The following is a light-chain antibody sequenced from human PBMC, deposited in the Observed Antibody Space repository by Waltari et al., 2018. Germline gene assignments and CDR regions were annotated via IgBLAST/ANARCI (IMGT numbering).Light chain of an antibody. CDR2: AAS. CDR1: QGISSY. V-gene: IGKV1-9*01. CDR3: QQLNSYPRVT. J-gene: IGKJ4*01. Sequence: IQLTQSPSSLSASVGDRVTITCRASQGISSYLAWYQQKPGKAPKLLIYAASTLQSGVPPRFSGSGSGTDFTLSISGQQPEGVATYYRQQLNSYPRVTFGGGTKVEIK.